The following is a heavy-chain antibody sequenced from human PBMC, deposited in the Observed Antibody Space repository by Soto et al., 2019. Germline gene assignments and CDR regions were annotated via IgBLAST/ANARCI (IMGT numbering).Heavy chain of an antibody. D-gene: IGHD2-15*01. J-gene: IGHJ6*02. CDR3: GREFGGYKNYYYFGVDV. CDR2: IDHSGNT. CDR1: GGSISAAGNY. Sequence: QVQLQESGPGLVKPSETLSLTCTVSGGSISAAGNYWTWIRQHPGKGLEWIGNIDHSGNTHYNPSLRGRLTISIVTSKSQFSLTLNAVAAADTAVYYCGREFGGYKNYYYFGVDVWGPGTAVTVSS. V-gene: IGHV4-31*03.